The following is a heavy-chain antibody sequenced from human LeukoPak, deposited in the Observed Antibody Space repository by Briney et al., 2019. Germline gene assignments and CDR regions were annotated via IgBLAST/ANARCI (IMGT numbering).Heavy chain of an antibody. CDR3: AKASGVGATTSLCDY. CDR2: ISWNSGSI. V-gene: IGHV3-9*01. D-gene: IGHD1-26*01. J-gene: IGHJ4*02. CDR1: GFTFDDYA. Sequence: GGSLRLSCAASGFTFDDYAMHWVRQAPGEGMEWVSGISWNSGSIGYADSVKGRFTISRDNSKNTLYLQMNSLRAEDTAVYYCAKASGVGATTSLCDYWGQGTLVTVSS.